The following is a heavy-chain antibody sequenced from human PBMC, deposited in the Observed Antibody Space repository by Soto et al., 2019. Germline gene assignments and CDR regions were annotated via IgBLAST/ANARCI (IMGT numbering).Heavy chain of an antibody. CDR3: AKDRMVAEAPGADAFDI. V-gene: IGHV3-23*01. CDR2: ISGSGGST. Sequence: GGSLRLSCAASGFTFSSYAMSWVRQAPGKGLEWVSAISGSGGSTYYADSVKGRFTISRDNSKNTLYLQMNSLRAEDTAVYYCAKDRMVAEAPGADAFDIWGQGTMVTVSS. D-gene: IGHD2-15*01. CDR1: GFTFSSYA. J-gene: IGHJ3*02.